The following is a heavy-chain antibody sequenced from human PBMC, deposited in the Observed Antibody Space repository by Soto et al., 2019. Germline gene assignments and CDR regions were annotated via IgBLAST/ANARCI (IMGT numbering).Heavy chain of an antibody. D-gene: IGHD4-17*01. CDR1: GGTFSSYA. V-gene: IGHV1-69*13. CDR3: AMRMTTVTRAFDY. Sequence: SVKVSCKASGGTFSSYAISWVRQAPGQGLEWMGGIIPIFGTANYAQKFQGRVTITADESTSTAYMELSSLRSEDTAVYYCAMRMTTVTRAFDYWGQGTLVTVSS. CDR2: IIPIFGTA. J-gene: IGHJ4*02.